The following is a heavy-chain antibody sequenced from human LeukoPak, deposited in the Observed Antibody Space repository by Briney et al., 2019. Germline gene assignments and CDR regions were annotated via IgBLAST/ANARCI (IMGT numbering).Heavy chain of an antibody. J-gene: IGHJ4*02. Sequence: GGSLRLSCAASGFTFSSYAMHWVRQAPGKGLEWVAVISYDGSNKYYADSVKGRFTIPRDNSKNTLYLQMNSLRAEDTAVYYCAKDWGIDGSYFRLFDYWGQGTLVTVSS. CDR2: ISYDGSNK. D-gene: IGHD1-26*01. CDR3: AKDWGIDGSYFRLFDY. V-gene: IGHV3-30-3*01. CDR1: GFTFSSYA.